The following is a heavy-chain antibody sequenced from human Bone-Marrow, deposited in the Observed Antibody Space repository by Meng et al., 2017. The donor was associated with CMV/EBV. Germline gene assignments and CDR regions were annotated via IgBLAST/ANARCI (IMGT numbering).Heavy chain of an antibody. J-gene: IGHJ6*02. D-gene: IGHD2-2*02. CDR2: ISWNSGSI. V-gene: IGHV3-9*01. CDR1: GFTFYDYA. CDR3: VRGAMCSSTSCYKYYYYGMAV. Sequence: GGSLRLSCAASGFTFYDYAMHWVRQAPGKGLEWVSSISWNSGSIGYADSVKGRFTISRDNAKNSLYVQMNSLRAEDTAVYYCVRGAMCSSTSCYKYYYYGMAVWGPGHTVNVAS.